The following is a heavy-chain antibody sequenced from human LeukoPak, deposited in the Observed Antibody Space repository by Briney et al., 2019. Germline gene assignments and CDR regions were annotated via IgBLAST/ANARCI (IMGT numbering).Heavy chain of an antibody. V-gene: IGHV3-30*18. J-gene: IGHJ4*02. D-gene: IGHD2-15*01. CDR3: AKASRGVVVVAALDY. Sequence: GGSLRLSCAASGFTFSSYGMHWVRQAPGKGLEWVAVISYDGGNKYYADSVKGRFTISRDNSKNTLYLQMNSLRAEDTAVYYCAKASRGVVVVAALDYWGQGTLVTVSS. CDR2: ISYDGGNK. CDR1: GFTFSSYG.